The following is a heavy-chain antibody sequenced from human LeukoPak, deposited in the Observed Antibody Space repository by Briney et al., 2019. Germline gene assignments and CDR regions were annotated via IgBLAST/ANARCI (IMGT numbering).Heavy chain of an antibody. V-gene: IGHV1-24*01. CDR3: ARGVWRFPAAAGTDFDY. Sequence: ASVKVSCKVSGYTLTELSMHWVRQAPGKGLEWMGGFDPEDGETIYAQKFQGRVTITRNTSISTAYMELSSLRSEDTAVYYCARGVWRFPAAAGTDFDYWGQGTLVTVSS. J-gene: IGHJ4*02. D-gene: IGHD6-13*01. CDR2: FDPEDGET. CDR1: GYTLTELS.